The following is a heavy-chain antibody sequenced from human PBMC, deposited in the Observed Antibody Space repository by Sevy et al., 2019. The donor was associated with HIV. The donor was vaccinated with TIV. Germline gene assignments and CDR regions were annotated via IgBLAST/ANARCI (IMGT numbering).Heavy chain of an antibody. V-gene: IGHV3-11*06. D-gene: IGHD5-18*01. J-gene: IGHJ4*02. Sequence: GESLKISCTASGFTFSDYYMSWIRQAPGKGLEWVSYISTSSSYTSYPDSVKGQFTISRDNAKNSLYLQMNSLRVEDTAVYYCARVRYNYGQKYFDYWGQGTLVTVSS. CDR1: GFTFSDYY. CDR3: ARVRYNYGQKYFDY. CDR2: ISTSSSYT.